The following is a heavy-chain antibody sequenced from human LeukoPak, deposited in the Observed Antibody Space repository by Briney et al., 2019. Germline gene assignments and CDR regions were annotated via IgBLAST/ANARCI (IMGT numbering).Heavy chain of an antibody. CDR3: ARSDILTGYSTFDY. D-gene: IGHD3-9*01. CDR1: GFSVSSNY. Sequence: GGSLRLSCAASGFSVSSNYMNWVRQAPGKGLEWVSSISSSSSYIYYADSVKGRFTISRDNAKNSLYLQMNSLRAEDTAVYYCARSDILTGYSTFDYWGQGTLVTVSS. J-gene: IGHJ4*02. CDR2: ISSSSSYI. V-gene: IGHV3-21*01.